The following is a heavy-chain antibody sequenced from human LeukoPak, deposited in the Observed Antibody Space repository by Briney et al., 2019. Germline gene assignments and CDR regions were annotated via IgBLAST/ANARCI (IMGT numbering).Heavy chain of an antibody. CDR3: ARTAGYSGYNHNWYFDL. Sequence: SETLSLTCTVSGGSISSYYWSWIRQPPGKGLEWIGYIYYSGSTNYNPSLKSRVTISVDTSKNQFSLKLSSVTAADTAVYYCARTAGYSGYNHNWYFDLWGRGTLVTVSS. D-gene: IGHD5-12*01. J-gene: IGHJ2*01. CDR1: GGSISSYY. CDR2: IYYSGST. V-gene: IGHV4-59*12.